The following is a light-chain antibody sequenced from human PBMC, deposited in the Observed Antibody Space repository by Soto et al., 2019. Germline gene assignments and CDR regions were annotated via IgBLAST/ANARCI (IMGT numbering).Light chain of an antibody. CDR1: QAIRNS. V-gene: IGKV1-17*02. J-gene: IGKJ4*01. CDR2: ATS. Sequence: DIQMTQSPSSLSASVGDRVTITCRASQAIRNSLGWYQQKPGKAPKRLIYATSSLEGGVPPRFSGSGSATEFTLTINNLQPEDFATYYCLQHDFYPRTFGGGTKVES. CDR3: LQHDFYPRT.